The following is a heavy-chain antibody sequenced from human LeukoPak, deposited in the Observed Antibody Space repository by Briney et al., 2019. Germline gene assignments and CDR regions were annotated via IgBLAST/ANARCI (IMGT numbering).Heavy chain of an antibody. CDR2: ISYDGSNK. CDR1: GFTFSSYA. J-gene: IGHJ4*02. D-gene: IGHD3-3*01. V-gene: IGHV3-30-3*01. Sequence: PGGSLRFSCAASGFTFSSYAMHWVRQAPGKGLEWVAVISYDGSNKYYTDSVKGRFTISRDNSKNTLYLQMNSLRAEDTAVYYCAREWDFGVVISFDYWGQGTLVTVSS. CDR3: AREWDFGVVISFDY.